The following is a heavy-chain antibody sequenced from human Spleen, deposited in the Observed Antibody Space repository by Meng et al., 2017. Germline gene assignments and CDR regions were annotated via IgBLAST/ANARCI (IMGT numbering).Heavy chain of an antibody. CDR1: GYPFTRYG. V-gene: IGHV1-18*01. J-gene: IGHJ5*02. CDR2: ISANNGNT. CDR3: ARDKEFWSGSYTRFDP. D-gene: IGHD3-3*01. Sequence: QGEPVQCGAEGKGPGASVKFSCKASGYPFTRYGISWVQQAPGQGLEWMGWISANNGNTKYAQKLQGRVTMTTDTSTSTAYMELRSLRSDDTAVYYCARDKEFWSGSYTRFDPWGQGTLVTVPS.